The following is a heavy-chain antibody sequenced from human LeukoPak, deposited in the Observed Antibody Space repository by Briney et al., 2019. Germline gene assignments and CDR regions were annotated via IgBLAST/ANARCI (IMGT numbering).Heavy chain of an antibody. CDR3: ARVPTMVRGETSTYYYYYYMDV. CDR2: IRYDGSNK. V-gene: IGHV3-30*02. CDR1: GFTFSSYG. Sequence: GGSLRLSCAASGFTFSSYGMHWVRQAPGKGLEWVAFIRYDGSNKYYADSVKGRFTISRDNSKNTLYLQMNSLRAEDTAVYYCARVPTMVRGETSTYYYYYYMDVWGKGTTVTISS. D-gene: IGHD3-10*01. J-gene: IGHJ6*03.